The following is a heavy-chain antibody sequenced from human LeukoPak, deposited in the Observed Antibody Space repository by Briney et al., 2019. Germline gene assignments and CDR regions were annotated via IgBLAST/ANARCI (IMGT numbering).Heavy chain of an antibody. CDR3: AKDLMYDILTGPIDY. Sequence: PGGSLRLSCAASGFTFSSYAMHWVRQAPGKGLEWVAVISYDGSNKYYADSVKGRFTISRDNSKNTLYLQMNSLRAEDTAVYYCAKDLMYDILTGPIDYWGQGTLVTVSS. CDR1: GFTFSSYA. J-gene: IGHJ4*02. CDR2: ISYDGSNK. V-gene: IGHV3-30-3*01. D-gene: IGHD3-9*01.